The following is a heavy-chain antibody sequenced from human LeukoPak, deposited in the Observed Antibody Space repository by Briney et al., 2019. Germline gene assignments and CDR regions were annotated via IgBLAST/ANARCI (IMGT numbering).Heavy chain of an antibody. Sequence: PSETLSLTCTVSGGSISSSSYYWGWIRQPPGKGLEWIGSIYYSGSTYYNPSLKSRVTISVDTSKNQFSLKLSSVTAADTAVYYCARRKQQLVLGGSRFDPWGQGTLVTVSS. V-gene: IGHV4-39*01. CDR3: ARRKQQLVLGGSRFDP. CDR1: GGSISSSSYY. D-gene: IGHD6-13*01. CDR2: IYYSGST. J-gene: IGHJ5*02.